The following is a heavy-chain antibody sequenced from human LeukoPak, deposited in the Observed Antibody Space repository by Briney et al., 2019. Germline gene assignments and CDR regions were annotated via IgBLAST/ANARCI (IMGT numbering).Heavy chain of an antibody. J-gene: IGHJ4*02. D-gene: IGHD3-3*01. Sequence: PSETLSLTCTVSGYSISSGYYWGWIRQPPGKGLEWIGSIYHSGSTYYNPSLKSRVTISVDTSKNQFSLKLSSVTAADTAVYYRARERDAYYDFWRDYIEGEYYFDYWGQGTLVTVSS. V-gene: IGHV4-38-2*02. CDR2: IYHSGST. CDR3: ARERDAYYDFWRDYIEGEYYFDY. CDR1: GYSISSGYY.